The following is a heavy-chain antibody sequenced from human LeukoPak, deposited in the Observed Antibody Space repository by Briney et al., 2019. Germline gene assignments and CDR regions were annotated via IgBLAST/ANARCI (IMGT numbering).Heavy chain of an antibody. V-gene: IGHV1-46*01. CDR3: ARDLTFYGSDDTYYYYYYMDV. Sequence: GASVKVSCKASGYTFTSYYMHWVRQAPGQGLEWMGIINPSGGSTSYAQKFQGRVTMTRDMSTSTVYMELSSLRSEDTAVYYCARDLTFYGSDDTYYYYYYMDVWGKGTTVTVSS. D-gene: IGHD3-10*01. CDR2: INPSGGST. CDR1: GYTFTSYY. J-gene: IGHJ6*03.